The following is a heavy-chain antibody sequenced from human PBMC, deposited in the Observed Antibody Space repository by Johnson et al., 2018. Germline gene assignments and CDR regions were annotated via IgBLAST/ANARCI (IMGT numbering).Heavy chain of an antibody. D-gene: IGHD3-3*01. CDR1: GFTLSDYY. V-gene: IGHV3-11*01. J-gene: IGHJ1*01. CDR3: AAWSGDSLDLEH. Sequence: VQLVESGGALVEPGGSLILSCAASGFTLSDYYLSWIRQAPGKGMDWVSSSSRAGPLYYGDSVRGRFTISRDNAKNSLYLQMNNLRAEDTAVYFCAAWSGDSLDLEHVGQGTLVTVSS. CDR2: SSRAGPL.